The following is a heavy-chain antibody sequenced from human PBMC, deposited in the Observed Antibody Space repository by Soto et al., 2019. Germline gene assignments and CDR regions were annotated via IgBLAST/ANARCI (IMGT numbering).Heavy chain of an antibody. CDR2: IMSTTNYI. Sequence: XGSLWLSCSAAGVTCSRYRMHWVRQAPGKGLEWVSSIMSTTNYIYYADSMKGRFTVSRDNAKNSVYLDMNSPSAEDTAVYYCARESEDLTSNFDYWGQGNLVTVSS. V-gene: IGHV3-21*01. CDR1: GVTCSRYR. CDR3: ARESEDLTSNFDY. J-gene: IGHJ4*02.